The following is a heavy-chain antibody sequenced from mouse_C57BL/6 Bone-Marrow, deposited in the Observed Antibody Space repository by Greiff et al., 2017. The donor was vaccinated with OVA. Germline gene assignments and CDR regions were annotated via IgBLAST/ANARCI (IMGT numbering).Heavy chain of an antibody. CDR3: ASHLLLQGAYAMDY. CDR1: GYTFTSYW. J-gene: IGHJ4*01. Sequence: VKQSCKASGYTFTSYWMHWVKQRPGRGLEWIGRIDPNSGGTKYNEKFKSKATLTVDKPSSTAYMQLSSLTSEDSDVYYCASHLLLQGAYAMDYWGQGTSVTVSS. V-gene: IGHV1-72*01. CDR2: IDPNSGGT. D-gene: IGHD1-1*01.